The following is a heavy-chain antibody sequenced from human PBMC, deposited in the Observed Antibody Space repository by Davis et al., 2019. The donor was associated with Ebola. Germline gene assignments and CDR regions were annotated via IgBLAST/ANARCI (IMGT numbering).Heavy chain of an antibody. D-gene: IGHD2-2*01. V-gene: IGHV3-9*01. Sequence: GGSLRLSCAASGFTFSSYSMNWVRQAPGKGLEWVSGISWNSGSIGYADSVKGRFTISRDNAKNSLYLQMNSLRAEDTALYYCAKGRYQLLLSPGMDVWGQGTTVTVSS. CDR1: GFTFSSYS. CDR2: ISWNSGSI. CDR3: AKGRYQLLLSPGMDV. J-gene: IGHJ6*02.